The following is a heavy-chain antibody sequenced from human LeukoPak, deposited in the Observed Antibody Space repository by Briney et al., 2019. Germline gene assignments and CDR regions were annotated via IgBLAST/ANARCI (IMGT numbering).Heavy chain of an antibody. CDR2: TSTSGGST. CDR1: AFTFSSYA. CDR3: ATARGGY. V-gene: IGHV3-23*01. J-gene: IGHJ4*02. Sequence: GGSLRLSCAASAFTFSSYAMSWVRQAPGKGLEWVSGTSTSGGSTYYADSVKGRFTISRDDSKNTLSLQMTSLRAEDTAVYYCATARGGYWGQGTLVTVSS. D-gene: IGHD2-15*01.